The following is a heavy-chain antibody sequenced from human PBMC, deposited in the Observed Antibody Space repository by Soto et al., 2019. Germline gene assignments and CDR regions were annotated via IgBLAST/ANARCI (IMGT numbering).Heavy chain of an antibody. Sequence: QLQLQESGPGLVKPSETLSLTGTVSGGSISSSSYYWGWIRQPPGKGLEGIGSIYYSGSTYYNPSLKSRATISVDTSKNQFSLKLSSVTAADTAVYYCARRRLDDFWSGYCFDYWGQGTLVTVSS. CDR2: IYYSGST. J-gene: IGHJ4*02. D-gene: IGHD3-3*01. CDR3: ARRRLDDFWSGYCFDY. V-gene: IGHV4-39*01. CDR1: GGSISSSSYY.